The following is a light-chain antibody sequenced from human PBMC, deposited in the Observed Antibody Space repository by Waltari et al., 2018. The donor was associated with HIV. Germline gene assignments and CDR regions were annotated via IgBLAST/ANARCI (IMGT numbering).Light chain of an antibody. CDR3: SSYTTSSTYV. J-gene: IGLJ1*01. CDR1: SSDVGAYDY. V-gene: IGLV2-14*03. CDR2: DVN. Sequence: QSALTQPASVSGSPGPSITLSCTGTSSDVGAYDYVSWYQQHPGKAPKLMIYDVNNRPAGVSHRFSGSKSATTGSLTTAGLQAEDEADYYCSSYTTSSTYVFGSGTKVTVL.